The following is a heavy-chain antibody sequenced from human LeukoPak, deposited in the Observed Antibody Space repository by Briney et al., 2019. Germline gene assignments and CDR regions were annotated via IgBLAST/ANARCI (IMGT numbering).Heavy chain of an antibody. CDR3: ARTFVL. Sequence: SETLSLTCTVSGGSISSSSYYWGWIRQPPGTGLEWIGRIYYSGSPYYNPSLKRRVTISVDTSKNQFPLKLRPVTAADTAVYFCARTFVLWGRGALVTVSS. CDR1: GGSISSSSYY. V-gene: IGHV4-39*01. J-gene: IGHJ2*01. CDR2: IYYSGSP.